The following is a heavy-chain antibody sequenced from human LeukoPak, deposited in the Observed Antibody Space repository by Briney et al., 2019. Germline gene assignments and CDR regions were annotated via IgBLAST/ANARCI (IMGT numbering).Heavy chain of an antibody. CDR1: GFTFDDYA. CDR2: ISWNSGSI. V-gene: IGHV3-9*01. Sequence: PGGSLRLSCAASGFTFDDYAMHWVRQAPGKGLEWVSGISWNSGSICYADSVKGRFTISRDNAKNSLYLQMKSLRAEDTALYYCAKDKDWGQGTLVTVSS. CDR3: AKDKD. J-gene: IGHJ4*02.